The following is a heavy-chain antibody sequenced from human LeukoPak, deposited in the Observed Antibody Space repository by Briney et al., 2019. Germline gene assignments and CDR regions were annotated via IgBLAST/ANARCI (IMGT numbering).Heavy chain of an antibody. CDR2: INPDGNKK. CDR1: GFTFSNYW. V-gene: IGHV3-7*01. D-gene: IGHD5-18*01. Sequence: GGSLRLSCAASGFTFSNYWMSWVRQAPGKGLEWVASINPDGNKKYSAGSVKGRFTISRDNAENSPYLQMNSLRVEDTAFYYCARDLAYSRLDYWGQGMLVTVSS. J-gene: IGHJ4*02. CDR3: ARDLAYSRLDY.